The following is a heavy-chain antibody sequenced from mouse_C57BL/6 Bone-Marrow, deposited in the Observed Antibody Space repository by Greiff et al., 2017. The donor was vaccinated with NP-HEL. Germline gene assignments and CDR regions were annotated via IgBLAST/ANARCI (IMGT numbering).Heavy chain of an antibody. Sequence: EVQRVESGEGLVKPGGSLKLSCAASGFTFSSYAMSWVRQTPEKRLEWVAYISSGGDYIYYADTVKGRFTISRDNARNTLYLQMSSLKSEDTAMYYCTRDKGGYERFAYWGQGTLVTVSA. CDR3: TRDKGGYERFAY. J-gene: IGHJ3*01. V-gene: IGHV5-9-1*02. CDR2: ISSGGDYI. D-gene: IGHD2-2*01. CDR1: GFTFSSYA.